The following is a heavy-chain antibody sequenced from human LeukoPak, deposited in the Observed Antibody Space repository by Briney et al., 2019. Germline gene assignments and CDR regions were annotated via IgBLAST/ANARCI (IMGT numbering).Heavy chain of an antibody. D-gene: IGHD2-15*01. CDR1: GGTFSSYA. J-gene: IGHJ3*02. CDR3: ARVYNRFCSGGSCYSFAFDI. Sequence: AASVKVSCTASGGTFSSYAISWVRQAPGQGLEWTGGNIPIFCTANYAQKVQGRVTITADKSTSTDYMELSSLRSEDTAVYYCARVYNRFCSGGSCYSFAFDIWGQGTMVTVSS. CDR2: NIPIFCTA. V-gene: IGHV1-69*06.